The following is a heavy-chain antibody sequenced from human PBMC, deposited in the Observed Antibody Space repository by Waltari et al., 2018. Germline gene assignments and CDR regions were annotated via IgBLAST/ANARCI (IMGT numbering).Heavy chain of an antibody. D-gene: IGHD6-13*01. CDR3: ARYVIVAAAGTKGYFDY. CDR1: GGSISSSSYY. V-gene: IGHV4-39*07. CDR2: IYYSGST. J-gene: IGHJ4*02. Sequence: QLQLQESGPGLVKPSETLSLTCTVSGGSISSSSYYWGWIRQPPGKGLEWIGSIYYSGSTYYNPSLKSRVTISVDTSKNQFSLKLSSVTAADTAVYYCARYVIVAAAGTKGYFDYWGQGTLVTVSS.